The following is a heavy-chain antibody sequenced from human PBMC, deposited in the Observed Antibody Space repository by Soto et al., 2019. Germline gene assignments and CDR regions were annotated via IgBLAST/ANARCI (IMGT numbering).Heavy chain of an antibody. CDR2: IKTDGSIT. Sequence: EVQLVESGGGLVQPGGSLRLSCVASGFTFSTYWMHWVRQAPGKGLVWVSGIKTDGSITNYADSVKGLFTTSRDNTKNTLYLQMSSLRGVDTAVYYCNTLVVPGAPLTYSGQGTLVTVSS. J-gene: IGHJ4*02. CDR3: NTLVVPGAPLTY. V-gene: IGHV3-74*01. CDR1: GFTFSTYW. D-gene: IGHD2-2*01.